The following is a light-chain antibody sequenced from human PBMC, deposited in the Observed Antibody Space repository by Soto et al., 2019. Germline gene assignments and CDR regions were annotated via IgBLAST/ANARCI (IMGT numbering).Light chain of an antibody. CDR3: QHKWT. V-gene: IGKV3-20*01. CDR1: QSVSNSL. Sequence: EIVMTQSPATLSVSPGARVTLSCRASQSVSNSLVAWYQQKLGQSPRLLIYGASSRATGIPDRFIGSGSGTDFTLTISRLESEDFAVYYCQHKWTFGQGTKVDIK. J-gene: IGKJ1*01. CDR2: GAS.